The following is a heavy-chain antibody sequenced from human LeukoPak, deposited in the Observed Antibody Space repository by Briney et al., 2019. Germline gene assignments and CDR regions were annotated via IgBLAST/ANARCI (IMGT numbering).Heavy chain of an antibody. CDR1: GGSMSSGDYY. J-gene: IGHJ4*02. V-gene: IGHV4-30-4*01. CDR2: IYYSGNT. CDR3: ARESYGGGY. Sequence: SQTPSLTCTVSGGSMSSGDYYWSWIRQPPGKGLEWIGYIYYSGNTNYNPSLKSRVTMSVDTSKNQFSLKLSSVTAADTAVYYCARESYGGGYWGQGTLVTVSS. D-gene: IGHD5-18*01.